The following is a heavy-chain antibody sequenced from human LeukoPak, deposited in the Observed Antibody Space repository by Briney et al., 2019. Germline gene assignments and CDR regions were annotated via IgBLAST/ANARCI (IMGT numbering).Heavy chain of an antibody. Sequence: GGSLRLSCAASGFTFSSYSMNWVRQAPGKGLELVSSISSSSSYIYYADSVKGRFTISRDNAKNSLYLQMNSLRAEDTAVYYCARDGVAAAGTFYYGMDVWGQGTTVTVSS. CDR2: ISSSSSYI. D-gene: IGHD6-13*01. CDR1: GFTFSSYS. V-gene: IGHV3-21*03. CDR3: ARDGVAAAGTFYYGMDV. J-gene: IGHJ6*02.